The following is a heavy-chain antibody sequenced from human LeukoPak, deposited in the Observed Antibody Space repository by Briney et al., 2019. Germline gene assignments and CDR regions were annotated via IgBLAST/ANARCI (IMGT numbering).Heavy chain of an antibody. Sequence: ASVKVSCKASGYTFTSYGISWVRQAPGQGLEWMGWISAYNGNTNYAQKLQGRVTMTWDTSSSTAYMELSGLRSDDTAVYYCARTYYYGSGSYYNARPYYFDYWGQGTLVTVSS. V-gene: IGHV1-18*01. CDR2: ISAYNGNT. J-gene: IGHJ4*02. CDR3: ARTYYYGSGSYYNARPYYFDY. D-gene: IGHD3-10*01. CDR1: GYTFTSYG.